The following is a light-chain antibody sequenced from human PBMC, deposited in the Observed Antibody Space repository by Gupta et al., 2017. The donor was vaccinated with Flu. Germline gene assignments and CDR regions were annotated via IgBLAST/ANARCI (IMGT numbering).Light chain of an antibody. Sequence: DLVMTQSLYSLAVSLCGTDTNSCKSSQSVLYSSSNKNYLAWYQQKPGQPPKLLIYWASTRESGVPDRFSGSGSGTEFALTIRSLQSEDVAVYYCQQYYTTPLTFGGGTKVEIK. V-gene: IGKV4-1*01. CDR3: QQYYTTPLT. J-gene: IGKJ4*01. CDR2: WAS. CDR1: QSVLYSSSNKNY.